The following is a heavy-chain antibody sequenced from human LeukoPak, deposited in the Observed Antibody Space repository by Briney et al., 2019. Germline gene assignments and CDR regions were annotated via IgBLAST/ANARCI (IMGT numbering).Heavy chain of an antibody. CDR1: GFTFGSFY. J-gene: IGHJ4*02. V-gene: IGHV3-7*01. CDR2: IKHDGNEK. D-gene: IGHD2-2*01. CDR3: GRDGVSAALDY. Sequence: GGSLRLSCAASGFTFGSFYMSWARQAPGKGLEWLANIKHDGNEKYYVDSVKGRFTISRDNAKNSLYLQMNDLRDEDTAVYYCGRDGVSAALDYWGQGTLVTVSS.